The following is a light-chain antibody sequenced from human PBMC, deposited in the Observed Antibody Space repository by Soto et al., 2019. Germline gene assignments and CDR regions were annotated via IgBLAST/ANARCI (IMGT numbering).Light chain of an antibody. CDR1: RSNIGAGYD. V-gene: IGLV1-40*01. J-gene: IGLJ1*01. CDR3: QSYDSSRRGYV. Sequence: QSVLTQPPSVSGAPGQRVTLSCTGSRSNIGAGYDVHWYQQLPGTAPKLLIYGNSNRPSGVPDRFSGSKSGTSASLAITGLQAEDEADYYCQSYDSSRRGYVFGTGTKLSVL. CDR2: GNS.